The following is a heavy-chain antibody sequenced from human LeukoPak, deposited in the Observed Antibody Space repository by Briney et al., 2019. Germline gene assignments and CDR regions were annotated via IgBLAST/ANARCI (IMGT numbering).Heavy chain of an antibody. CDR3: ARDPGSAFGGVIVKVDYYYMDV. CDR2: IKLDGSEK. D-gene: IGHD3-16*02. J-gene: IGHJ6*03. CDR1: GFTFTTYW. Sequence: GGSLRLSCVGSGFTFTTYWMTWVRQAPGKGLEWVANIKLDGSEKYYVDSVKGRFTISRDNAKNSLYLQMNSLRGEDTAVYYCARDPGSAFGGVIVKVDYYYMDVWGKGTTVTVSS. V-gene: IGHV3-7*01.